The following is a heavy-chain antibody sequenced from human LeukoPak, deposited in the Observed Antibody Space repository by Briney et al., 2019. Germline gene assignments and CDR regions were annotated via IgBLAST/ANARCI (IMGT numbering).Heavy chain of an antibody. CDR2: ISGSGGST. D-gene: IGHD2-2*01. J-gene: IGHJ6*03. CDR1: GFTFSSYA. Sequence: GGSLRLSCAASGFTFSSYAMSWVRQAPGKGLEWVSAISGSGGSTYYADSVKGRFTISRDNSKNTLYLQMNSLRAEDTAVYYCAKVYCSSTSCYLVYYYYMDVWGKGTTVTVSS. CDR3: AKVYCSSTSCYLVYYYYMDV. V-gene: IGHV3-23*01.